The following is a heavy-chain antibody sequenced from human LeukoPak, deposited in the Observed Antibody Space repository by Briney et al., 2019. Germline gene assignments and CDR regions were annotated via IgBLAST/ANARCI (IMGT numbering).Heavy chain of an antibody. J-gene: IGHJ4*02. CDR2: ISSSGSTI. V-gene: IGHV3-11*01. CDR3: ARESFGELFTFFDY. D-gene: IGHD3-10*01. Sequence: GGSLRLSCAASGFTFSDYYMSWIRQAPGKGLEWVSYISSSGSTIYYADSVKGRFTISRDNAKNSLYLQMNSPRAEDTAVYYCARESFGELFTFFDYWGQGTLVTVSS. CDR1: GFTFSDYY.